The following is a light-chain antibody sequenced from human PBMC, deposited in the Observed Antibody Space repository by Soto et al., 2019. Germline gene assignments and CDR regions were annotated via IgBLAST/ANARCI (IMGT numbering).Light chain of an antibody. CDR3: ASYASSSTVL. J-gene: IGLJ2*01. CDR2: DVT. Sequence: QSVLTQPASVSGSPVQSITISCTGTSSDIGGYNYVSWYQQHPGKAPKLMIYDVTYRPSGVSNRFSASKSGNTASLTISGLQAEDEADYYCASYASSSTVLFGGGTKVTVL. V-gene: IGLV2-14*03. CDR1: SSDIGGYNY.